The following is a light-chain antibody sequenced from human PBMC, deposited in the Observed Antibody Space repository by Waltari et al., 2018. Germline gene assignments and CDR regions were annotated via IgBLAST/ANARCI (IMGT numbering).Light chain of an antibody. CDR1: QSIGTW. CDR3: QQYNNWPPWT. CDR2: KAS. J-gene: IGKJ1*01. V-gene: IGKV1-5*03. Sequence: DIQMTQSPSTLSASVGDRVTITCRASQSIGTWLAWYQLKPGEGPKLLIYKASNLERGVPSRFSGRGSGTEFTLIISSLQPEDFAVYYCQQYNNWPPWTFGQGTKVELK.